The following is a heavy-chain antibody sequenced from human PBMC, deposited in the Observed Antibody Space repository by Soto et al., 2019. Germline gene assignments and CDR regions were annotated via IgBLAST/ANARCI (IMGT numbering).Heavy chain of an antibody. D-gene: IGHD3-10*01. V-gene: IGHV4-39*01. Sequence: TXETLYLTCTVAGCSISSSSHYWGWIRQPPGKGLEWIGSIYYSGSTYYNPSLKSRVTISVDTSKNQFSLKLSSVTAADTAVYYCARRSGIMVRGVKDVWGQGTTVTVSS. CDR3: ARRSGIMVRGVKDV. CDR2: IYYSGST. CDR1: GCSISSSSHY. J-gene: IGHJ6*02.